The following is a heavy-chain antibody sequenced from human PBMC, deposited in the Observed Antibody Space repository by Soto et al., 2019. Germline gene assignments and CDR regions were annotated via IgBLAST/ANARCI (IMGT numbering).Heavy chain of an antibody. CDR3: ARDVLHFDFWRGQYNWFDP. V-gene: IGHV4-59*01. CDR1: GGSISSYY. J-gene: IGHJ5*02. CDR2: IYYSGST. D-gene: IGHD3-3*01. Sequence: SETLSLTCTVSGGSISSYYWSWIRQPPGKGLEWIGYIYYSGSTNYNPSLKSRVTISVDTSKNQFSLKLSSVTAADTAVYYCARDVLHFDFWRGQYNWFDPWGQGTLVTVSS.